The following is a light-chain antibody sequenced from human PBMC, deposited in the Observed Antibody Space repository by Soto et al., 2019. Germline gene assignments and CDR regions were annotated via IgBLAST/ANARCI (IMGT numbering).Light chain of an antibody. V-gene: IGLV1-40*01. J-gene: IGLJ1*01. CDR1: SSNIGAGYD. CDR3: QSYDSSSWV. CDR2: GNS. Sequence: QSVLTQPPSVSGAPGQRVTISCTGSSSNIGAGYDVHWYQQLPGTAPKLLIYGNSNRPSGVPDRFSGSKSGTSASLAITGLQAEDEADYYCQSYDSSSWVFGTGTKLTVL.